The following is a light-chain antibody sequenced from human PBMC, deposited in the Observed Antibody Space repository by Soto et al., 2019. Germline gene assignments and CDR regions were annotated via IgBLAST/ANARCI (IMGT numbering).Light chain of an antibody. V-gene: IGKV4-1*01. J-gene: IGKJ1*01. CDR3: QQYNNWPPTWT. CDR2: RAS. Sequence: DVVMTQSPHSLAVSLCERATIHCKSSESVLCSSDNRHYLTWYQQKAGQSPKLPIYRASTRESGVPDRFSGSGSGTEFTLTISSLQSEDFAVYYCQQYNNWPPTWTFGQGTKVDI. CDR1: ESVLCSSDNRHY.